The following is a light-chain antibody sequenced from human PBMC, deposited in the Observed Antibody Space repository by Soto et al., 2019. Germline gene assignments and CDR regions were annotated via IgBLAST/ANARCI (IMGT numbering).Light chain of an antibody. V-gene: IGKV1-39*01. CDR2: GAS. J-gene: IGKJ1*01. CDR3: QQSYSTPRT. Sequence: DIQMTQSPSSLYASVGDRVTITCRASQSISNYLNWYQQKPGKAPKLLIYGASNLQSGVPSRFSGSGSGKDFPLTISSLQPEDFATYYCQQSYSTPRTFGQGTKVEIK. CDR1: QSISNY.